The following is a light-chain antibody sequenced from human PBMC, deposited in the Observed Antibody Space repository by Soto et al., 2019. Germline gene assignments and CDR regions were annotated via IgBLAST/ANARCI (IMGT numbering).Light chain of an antibody. CDR2: AAS. V-gene: IGKV1-39*01. CDR1: QSIGSY. J-gene: IGKJ4*01. CDR3: HQSYSTPRIT. Sequence: DIQMTQSPSSLSASVGDRVTITCRASQSIGSYLNWYQQKPGKAPQLLIYAASNLQSGVPSRFSGSVSGTDFILTITSLHPEESATYYCHQSYSTPRITFGGGNKLEIK.